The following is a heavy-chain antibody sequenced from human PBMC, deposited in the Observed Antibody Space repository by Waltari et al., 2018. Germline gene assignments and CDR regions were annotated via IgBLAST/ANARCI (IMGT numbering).Heavy chain of an antibody. CDR2: LYSGGSI. V-gene: IGHV3-53*02. D-gene: IGHD3-22*01. Sequence: EVPLVETGGGLIQPGGSLRLPCAASGFTVSRPYMTWVRQAPGKGLEWVSVLYSGGSIYYAESVKGRFTISRDNPKNTLYLQMNSLRAEDTAVYYCARTDSTGFFDYWGQGNLVTVSS. CDR3: ARTDSTGFFDY. J-gene: IGHJ4*02. CDR1: GFTVSRPY.